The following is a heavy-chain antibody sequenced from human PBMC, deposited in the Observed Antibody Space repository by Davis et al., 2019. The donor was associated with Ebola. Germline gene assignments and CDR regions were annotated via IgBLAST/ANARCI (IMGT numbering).Heavy chain of an antibody. J-gene: IGHJ4*02. D-gene: IGHD2-2*01. Sequence: PGGSLRLSCAASGFTFSTYAMSWVRQAPGKGLEWVSAFSVSSGNTYYADSVKGRFTISRDNSKHTLYLQMNSLRAEDTAIYYCAKDLAAMTLNYYFDYWGQGTLVTVSS. CDR3: AKDLAAMTLNYYFDY. V-gene: IGHV3-23*01. CDR1: GFTFSTYA. CDR2: FSVSSGNT.